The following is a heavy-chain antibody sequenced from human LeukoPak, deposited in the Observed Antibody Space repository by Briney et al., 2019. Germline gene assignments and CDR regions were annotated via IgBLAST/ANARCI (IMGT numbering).Heavy chain of an antibody. Sequence: KSSETLSLTCAVSGGSIINSNWWSWVRQPPGKGLEWIGEIDHSGSTYYNPSLKSRVTISVDRSKNQFSLKLSSVTTADTAVYYCARVQVALPNVHFDYWGQGTLVTVSS. V-gene: IGHV4-4*02. CDR1: GGSIINSNW. D-gene: IGHD2-8*02. CDR2: IDHSGST. J-gene: IGHJ4*02. CDR3: ARVQVALPNVHFDY.